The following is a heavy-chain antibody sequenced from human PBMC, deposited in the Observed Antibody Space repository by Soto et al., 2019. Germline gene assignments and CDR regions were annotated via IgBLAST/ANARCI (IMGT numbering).Heavy chain of an antibody. CDR1: GGSISSYY. D-gene: IGHD2-2*01. V-gene: IGHV4-59*01. J-gene: IGHJ4*02. CDR3: ARGSLPAALYYFDN. Sequence: SETLSLTCTVSGGSISSYYWHWIRQPPGKKLEWIGYIYSSGSTNYNPSLKSRVTISVDTSKNQFSLKLSSVTAADTAVYYCARGSLPAALYYFDNWGQGTLVTVSS. CDR2: IYSSGST.